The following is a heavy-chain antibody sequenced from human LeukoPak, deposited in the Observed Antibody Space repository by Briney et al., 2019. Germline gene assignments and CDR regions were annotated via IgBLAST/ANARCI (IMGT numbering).Heavy chain of an antibody. CDR1: GFTFSSYA. CDR3: AKQYAAASTYY. V-gene: IGHV3-23*01. CDR2: ISGSGGGT. J-gene: IGHJ4*02. Sequence: GGSLRLSCAASGFTFSSYAMSWVRQAPGKGLEWVSAISGSGGGTYYADSVKGWFTISRDNSKNTLYLQMNSLRAEDTAVYYCAKQYAAASTYYWGQGTLVTVSS. D-gene: IGHD6-13*01.